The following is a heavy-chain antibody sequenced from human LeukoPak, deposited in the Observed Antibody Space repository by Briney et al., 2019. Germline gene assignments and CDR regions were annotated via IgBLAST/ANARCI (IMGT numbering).Heavy chain of an antibody. Sequence: GGSLRLSCAASGFTFSSYAMHWVRQAPGKGLEWVAVISYDGSNKYYADSVEGRFTISRDNSKNTLHLQMNSLRAEDTAVYYCARDVIAVAGRTSQYYYYYMDVWGKGTTVTVSS. CDR3: ARDVIAVAGRTSQYYYYYMDV. V-gene: IGHV3-30-3*01. CDR2: ISYDGSNK. CDR1: GFTFSSYA. J-gene: IGHJ6*03. D-gene: IGHD6-19*01.